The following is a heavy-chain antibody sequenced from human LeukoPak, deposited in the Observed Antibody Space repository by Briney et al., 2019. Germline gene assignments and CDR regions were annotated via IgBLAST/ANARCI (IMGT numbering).Heavy chain of an antibody. Sequence: PGKSLRLSCAASGFIFNNNAIHWVRQAPGKGLEWVTIIWYDGSNKYYADSVKGRFIISRDNSKNTLYLQMNRLRAEDTAVYYCATVRGCGGDCYYLDYWGQGTLVTVSS. CDR2: IWYDGSNK. J-gene: IGHJ4*02. D-gene: IGHD2-21*02. CDR3: ATVRGCGGDCYYLDY. V-gene: IGHV3-33*08. CDR1: GFIFNNNA.